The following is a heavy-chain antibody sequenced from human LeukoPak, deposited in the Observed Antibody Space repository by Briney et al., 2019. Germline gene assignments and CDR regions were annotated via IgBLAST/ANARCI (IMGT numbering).Heavy chain of an antibody. CDR2: IWYDGGNK. CDR1: GFTFSSYG. V-gene: IGHV3-33*01. J-gene: IGHJ4*02. CDR3: ASFYLGDRSGDY. Sequence: PGGSLRLSCAASGFTFSSYGMHWVRQAPGKGLEWVAVIWYDGGNKYYADSVKGRFTISRDNSKNTLYLQMNSLRAEDTAVYYCASFYLGDRSGDYWGQGTLVTVSS. D-gene: IGHD2-21*02.